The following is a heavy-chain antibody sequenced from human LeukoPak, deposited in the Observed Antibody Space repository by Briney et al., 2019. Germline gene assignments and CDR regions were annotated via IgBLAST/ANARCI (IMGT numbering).Heavy chain of an antibody. CDR1: GGSFSVYY. Sequence: SETLSLTCADYGGSFSVYYWSWIRQPPGKGLEWIGEINHSGSTNYNPSLKSRVTISVDTSKNQFSLKLSSVTAADTAVYYCASGYYDRSGYYYDYWGQGTLVTVSS. D-gene: IGHD3-22*01. CDR3: ASGYYDRSGYYYDY. V-gene: IGHV4-34*01. J-gene: IGHJ4*02. CDR2: INHSGST.